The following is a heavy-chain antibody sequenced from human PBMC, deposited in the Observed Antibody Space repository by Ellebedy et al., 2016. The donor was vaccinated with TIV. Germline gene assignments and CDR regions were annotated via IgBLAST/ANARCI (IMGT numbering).Heavy chain of an antibody. J-gene: IGHJ4*02. V-gene: IGHV1-8*01. CDR1: GYTFTSYD. CDR3: ARQKNFDRHME. D-gene: IGHD3-9*01. Sequence: AASVTVSCKASGYTFTSYDINWVRPATGQGLEWRGWMNPNSGNTGYANKFQGRVTMTRNTSISTAYMELSSLRSEDTAVYYCARQKNFDRHMEWGQGTLVTVSS. CDR2: MNPNSGNT.